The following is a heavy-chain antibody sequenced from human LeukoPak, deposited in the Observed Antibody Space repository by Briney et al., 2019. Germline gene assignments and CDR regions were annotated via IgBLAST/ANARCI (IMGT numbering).Heavy chain of an antibody. D-gene: IGHD6-19*01. V-gene: IGHV5-51*01. CDR2: IYPGDSDT. CDR1: GYSFTRYW. Sequence: GESLKISCKGSGYSFTRYWIGWVRQMPGKGLEWMVIIYPGDSDTRYSPSFQGQVTISADKSISTAYLQWSSLKASDTAIYYCARLQYSSAWGDYFDYWGQGTLVTVSS. J-gene: IGHJ4*02. CDR3: ARLQYSSAWGDYFDY.